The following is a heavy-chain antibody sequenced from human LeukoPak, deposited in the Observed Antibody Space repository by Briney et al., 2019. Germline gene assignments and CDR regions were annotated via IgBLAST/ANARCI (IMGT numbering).Heavy chain of an antibody. CDR3: ATGYCSSTSCSDFDY. CDR2: FDPEDGET. D-gene: IGHD2-2*01. Sequence: ASVKVSCKVPGYTLTELSMHWVRQAPGKGLEWMGGFDPEDGETIYAQKFQGRVTMTEDTSTDTAYMELSSLRSEDTAVYYCATGYCSSTSCSDFDYWGQGTLVTVSS. V-gene: IGHV1-24*01. CDR1: GYTLTELS. J-gene: IGHJ4*02.